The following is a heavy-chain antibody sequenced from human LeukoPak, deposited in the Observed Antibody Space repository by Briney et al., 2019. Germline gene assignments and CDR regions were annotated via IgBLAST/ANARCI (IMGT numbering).Heavy chain of an antibody. Sequence: SETLSLTCTVSGGSISSGDYYWSWIRQHPGKGLEWIGYIYYSGSTYYNPSLKSRVTISVDTSKNQLSLKLSSVPPADTAVYYCARVATDWNAVPYWFDPWGQGTLVTVSS. CDR1: GGSISSGDYY. J-gene: IGHJ5*02. CDR3: ARVATDWNAVPYWFDP. D-gene: IGHD1-1*01. V-gene: IGHV4-31*03. CDR2: IYYSGST.